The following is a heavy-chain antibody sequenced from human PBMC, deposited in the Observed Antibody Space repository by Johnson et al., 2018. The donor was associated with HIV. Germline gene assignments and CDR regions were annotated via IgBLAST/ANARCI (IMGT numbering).Heavy chain of an antibody. D-gene: IGHD6-19*01. CDR3: TTDPVAGWLENAFDI. CDR2: INWSGIST. Sequence: QVQLVESGGGVVQPGRSLRLSCAASGFTFSSYAMHWVRQAPGKGLEWVSGINWSGISTGYADSVKGRFTISRDNAKNSLYLQMNSLKTEDTAVYYCTTDPVAGWLENAFDIWGQGTMVTVSS. V-gene: IGHV3-NL1*01. J-gene: IGHJ3*02. CDR1: GFTFSSYA.